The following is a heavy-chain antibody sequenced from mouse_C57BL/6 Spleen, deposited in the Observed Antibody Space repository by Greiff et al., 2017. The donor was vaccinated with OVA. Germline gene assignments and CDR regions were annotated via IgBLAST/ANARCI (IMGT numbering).Heavy chain of an antibody. D-gene: IGHD2-4*01. CDR3: ARVYYDYGIDY. V-gene: IGHV7-3*01. Sequence: EVNVVESGGGLVQPGGSLSLSCAASGFTFTDYYMSWVRQPPGKALEWLGFIRNKANGYTTEYSESVKGRFTISRDNSQSILYLQMNALRAEDSATYYCARVYYDYGIDYWGQGTTLTVSS. CDR2: IRNKANGYTT. J-gene: IGHJ2*01. CDR1: GFTFTDYY.